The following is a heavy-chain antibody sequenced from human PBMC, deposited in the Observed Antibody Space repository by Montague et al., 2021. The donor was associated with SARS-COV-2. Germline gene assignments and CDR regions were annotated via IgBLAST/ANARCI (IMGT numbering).Heavy chain of an antibody. V-gene: IGHV3-48*03. D-gene: IGHD3-16*02. CDR3: TRDYRSIVGDGLDI. CDR1: GFTFSNYD. CDR2: ISTSAYTT. Sequence: LSLTCAASGFTFSNYDMNWVRQAPGKGPEWISYISTSAYTTSYAGSVKGRFTISRDNGKNSLYLQMNSLRVEDTAVYYCTRDYRSIVGDGLDIWGQGTKVTVSS. J-gene: IGHJ3*02.